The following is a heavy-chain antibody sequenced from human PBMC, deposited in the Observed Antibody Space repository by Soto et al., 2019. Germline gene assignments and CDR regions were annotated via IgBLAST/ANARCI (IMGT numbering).Heavy chain of an antibody. D-gene: IGHD1-26*01. CDR1: GFTVSGHY. CDR2: IYSDGTT. CDR3: ASASWEPVSSWGYVMDV. V-gene: IGHV3-66*01. J-gene: IGHJ6*02. Sequence: EVQLVESGGGLVQPGGSLRLSCAASGFTVSGHYMNWVRQAPGKGLEWVSVIYSDGTTYYADSVRGRFTISRESSTNTLYLQMHDLRPEDTAVYHCASASWEPVSSWGYVMDVWGQGTTVTVSS.